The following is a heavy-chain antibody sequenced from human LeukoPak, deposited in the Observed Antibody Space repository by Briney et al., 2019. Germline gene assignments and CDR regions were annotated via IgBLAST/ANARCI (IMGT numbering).Heavy chain of an antibody. D-gene: IGHD2-2*01. CDR3: ARGRRGYCSSTSCFVSPFDP. Sequence: GSLRLSCAASGFTFSGYYWSWIRQPPGKGLEWIGEINHSGSTNYNPSLKSRVTISVDTSKNQFSLKLSSVTAADTAVYYCARGRRGYCSSTSCFVSPFDPWGQGTLVTVSS. CDR2: INHSGST. V-gene: IGHV4-34*01. CDR1: GFTFSGYY. J-gene: IGHJ5*02.